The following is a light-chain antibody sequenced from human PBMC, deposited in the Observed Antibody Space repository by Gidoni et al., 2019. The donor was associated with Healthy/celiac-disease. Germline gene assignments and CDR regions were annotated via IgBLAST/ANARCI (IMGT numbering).Light chain of an antibody. CDR3: QQRSNWQT. V-gene: IGKV3-11*01. CDR2: DAS. CDR1: QSASSY. Sequence: EIVLTQSPATLSLSPGERATLSCRASQSASSYLAWYQQKPGQAPRILIYDASNRATGIPARFSGSGSGTDFTLTISSLEPEDFAVYYCQQRSNWQTFGQGTKVEIK. J-gene: IGKJ1*01.